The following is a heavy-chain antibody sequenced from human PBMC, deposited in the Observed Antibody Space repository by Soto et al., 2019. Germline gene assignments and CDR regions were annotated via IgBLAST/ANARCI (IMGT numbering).Heavy chain of an antibody. CDR3: ARDGYGSGIGWFDP. Sequence: SETLSLTCTVSGGSISSYYWSWIRQPPGKGLEWIGYIYYSGSTNYNPSLKSRVTISVDTSKNQFSLKLSSVTAADTAVYYCARDGYGSGIGWFDPWGQGTLVTVSS. CDR2: IYYSGST. CDR1: GGSISSYY. J-gene: IGHJ5*02. V-gene: IGHV4-59*01. D-gene: IGHD3-10*01.